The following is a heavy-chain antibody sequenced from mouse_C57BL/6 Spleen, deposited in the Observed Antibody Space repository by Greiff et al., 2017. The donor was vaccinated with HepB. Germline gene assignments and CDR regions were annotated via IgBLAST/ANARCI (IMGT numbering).Heavy chain of an antibody. Sequence: EVQLQQSGAELVRPGASVKLSCTASGFNIKDDYMHWVKQRPEQGLEWIGWIDPENGDTEYASKFQGKATITADTSSNTAYLQLSSLTSEDTAVYYCTTQYYGSSAWFAYGGQGTLVTVPA. CDR3: TTQYYGSSAWFAY. J-gene: IGHJ3*01. CDR1: GFNIKDDY. CDR2: IDPENGDT. D-gene: IGHD1-1*01. V-gene: IGHV14-4*01.